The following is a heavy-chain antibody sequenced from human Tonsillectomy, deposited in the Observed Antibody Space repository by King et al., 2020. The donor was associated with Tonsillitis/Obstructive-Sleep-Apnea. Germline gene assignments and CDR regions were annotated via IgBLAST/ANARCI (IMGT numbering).Heavy chain of an antibody. V-gene: IGHV4-39*01. CDR2: IYYSGST. CDR3: ARRRGDGDYSDY. Sequence: QLQESGPGLVKPSENLSLTCTVSGGSISSSSYYWGWIRQPPGQGLEWIGSIYYSGSTYYNPSLKSRVTISVDTSKNQFSLKLSSVTAADTAVYYCARRRGDGDYSDYWGQGTLVTVSS. CDR1: GGSISSSSYY. J-gene: IGHJ4*02. D-gene: IGHD3-16*01.